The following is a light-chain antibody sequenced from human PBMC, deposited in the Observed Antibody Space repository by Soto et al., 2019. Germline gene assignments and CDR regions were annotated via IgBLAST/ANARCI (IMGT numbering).Light chain of an antibody. V-gene: IGKV3-15*01. Sequence: EIVVTQSRSALSRSPGQRSTLSCRASQSVSSKLAWYQQRPGQAPRLLIYSASTRATGIPARFSGSGSGTEFTLTISSLQSEDFAVYYCHQYNHWLTWTFGQGTKVDIK. CDR3: HQYNHWLTWT. CDR2: SAS. J-gene: IGKJ1*01. CDR1: QSVSSK.